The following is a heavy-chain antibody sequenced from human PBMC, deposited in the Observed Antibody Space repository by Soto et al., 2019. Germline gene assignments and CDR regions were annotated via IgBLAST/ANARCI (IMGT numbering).Heavy chain of an antibody. J-gene: IGHJ6*02. CDR2: IYYSGST. CDR1: GGSISSGGYY. Sequence: PSETLSLTCTVSGGSISSGGYYWSWIRQHPGKGLEWIGYIYYSGSTYYNPSLKSRVTISVDTSKNQFSLKLSSVTAADTAVYYCARDLLQYYYGSGNRGYGMDVWGQGTTVTVSS. D-gene: IGHD3-10*01. V-gene: IGHV4-31*03. CDR3: ARDLLQYYYGSGNRGYGMDV.